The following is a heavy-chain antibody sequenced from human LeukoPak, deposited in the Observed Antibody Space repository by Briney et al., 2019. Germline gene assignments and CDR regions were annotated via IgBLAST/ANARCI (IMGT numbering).Heavy chain of an antibody. CDR2: ISSSSSYI. CDR3: ARGGRMAPQGDY. Sequence: GGSLRLSCAASGFTFSSYSMNWVRQAPGKGLEWVSSISSSSSYIYYADSVKGRFTISRDNAKNSLYLQMNSLRAEDTAVYYCARGGRMAPQGDYWGQGTLVTVSS. J-gene: IGHJ4*02. CDR1: GFTFSSYS. V-gene: IGHV3-21*01. D-gene: IGHD5-24*01.